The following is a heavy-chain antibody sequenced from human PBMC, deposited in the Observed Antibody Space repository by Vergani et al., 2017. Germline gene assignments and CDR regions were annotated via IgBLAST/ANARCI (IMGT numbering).Heavy chain of an antibody. Sequence: EVQLVESGGGLVKPGGSLRLSCAASGFTFSSYAMSWVRQAPGKGLEWVAYISISSTYTNYADSVKGRFTISRDNTENSLSLQMNSLRAEDTAVYYCARQSGTSLYYYYALDVWGQGTTATVSS. D-gene: IGHD1-7*01. J-gene: IGHJ6*02. CDR2: ISISSTYT. V-gene: IGHV3-21*05. CDR3: ARQSGTSLYYYYALDV. CDR1: GFTFSSYA.